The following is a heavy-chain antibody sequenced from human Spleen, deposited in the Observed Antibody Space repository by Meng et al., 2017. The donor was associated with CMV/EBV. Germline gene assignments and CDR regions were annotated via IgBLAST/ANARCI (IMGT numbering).Heavy chain of an antibody. CDR2: ISAYNGNT. Sequence: ASVKVSCKASGYTFTSYGISWVRQAPGQGLEWMGWISAYNGNTNYAQKLQGRVTMTTDTSTSTAYMELRSLRSDDTAVYYCARGPSTGYCSSTSCYTGAFDIWGQGTMVTVS. J-gene: IGHJ3*02. D-gene: IGHD2-2*02. V-gene: IGHV1-18*01. CDR3: ARGPSTGYCSSTSCYTGAFDI. CDR1: GYTFTSYG.